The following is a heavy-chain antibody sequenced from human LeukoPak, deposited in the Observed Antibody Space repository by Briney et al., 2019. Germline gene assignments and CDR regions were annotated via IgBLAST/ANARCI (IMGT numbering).Heavy chain of an antibody. D-gene: IGHD1-26*01. CDR2: FSSSSSYI. CDR1: GFTFSSYS. V-gene: IGHV3-21*01. Sequence: PGGSLRLSCAASGFTFSSYSMNWVRQAPGKGLEWVSPFSSSSSYIYYADSVKGRFTISRDNAKNSLYLQMNSLRAEDTAVYYCARSMVGASGWFDPWGQGTLVTVSS. CDR3: ARSMVGASGWFDP. J-gene: IGHJ5*02.